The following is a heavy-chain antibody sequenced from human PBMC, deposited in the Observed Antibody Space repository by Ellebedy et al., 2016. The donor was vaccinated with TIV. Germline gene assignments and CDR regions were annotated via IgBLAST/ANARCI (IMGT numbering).Heavy chain of an antibody. CDR2: ISGSGGRT. J-gene: IGHJ5*02. CDR1: GFTFSSYS. Sequence: GESLKISCAASGFTFSSYSMNWVRQPPGKGLAWVSGISGSGGRTNFADSVKGRFTISRDNSKNTLYLQMNSLRAEDTAVYYCARDGFFTMLDPWGQGTLVTVSS. V-gene: IGHV3-23*01. D-gene: IGHD3-10*01. CDR3: ARDGFFTMLDP.